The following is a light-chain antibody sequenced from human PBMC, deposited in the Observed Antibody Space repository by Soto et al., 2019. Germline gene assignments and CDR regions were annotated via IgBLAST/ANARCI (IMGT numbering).Light chain of an antibody. CDR3: CSYAGSYSYV. Sequence: QSALTQPASVSGSHGQSITISCTGTGSDVGGYNFVSWFQHHPGKAPKLIIFDVSSRPSGVSDRFSGSKSGNTASLTISGLQAEDEADYYCCSYAGSYSYVFGTGTKLTVL. CDR1: GSDVGGYNF. CDR2: DVS. J-gene: IGLJ1*01. V-gene: IGLV2-14*03.